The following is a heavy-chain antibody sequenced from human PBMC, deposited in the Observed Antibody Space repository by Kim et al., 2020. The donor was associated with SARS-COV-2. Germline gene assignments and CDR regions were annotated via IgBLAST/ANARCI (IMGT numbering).Heavy chain of an antibody. V-gene: IGHV4-4*07. J-gene: IGHJ6*02. CDR3: ARGPTRSYGVDV. Sequence: NPSLKGRLTMSKDTSKNQFSLRLTSVTAADTAVYYCARGPTRSYGVDVWGQGTTVTVSS.